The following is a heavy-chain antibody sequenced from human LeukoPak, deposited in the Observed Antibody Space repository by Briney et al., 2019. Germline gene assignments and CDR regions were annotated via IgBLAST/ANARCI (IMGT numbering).Heavy chain of an antibody. CDR3: AKDQAGNTMVRGVIIKAYYYYYGMDV. Sequence: PGGSLRLSCAASGFTFSSYGMHWVRQAPGKGLEWVAVISYDGSNKYYADSVKGRFTIPRDNSKNTLYLQMNSLRAEDTAVYYCAKDQAGNTMVRGVIIKAYYYYYGMDVWGQGTTVTVSS. D-gene: IGHD3-10*01. CDR1: GFTFSSYG. V-gene: IGHV3-30*18. CDR2: ISYDGSNK. J-gene: IGHJ6*02.